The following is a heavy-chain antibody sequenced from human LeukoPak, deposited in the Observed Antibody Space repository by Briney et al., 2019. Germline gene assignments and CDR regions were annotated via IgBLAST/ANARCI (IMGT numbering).Heavy chain of an antibody. J-gene: IGHJ6*03. CDR1: GFTFSNYG. CDR3: AKDGVAASPGDYYYYYMDV. V-gene: IGHV3-30*02. CDR2: IRYDGSNK. Sequence: GGSLRFSCAASGFTFSNYGMHWVRQALGKGLQWVAFIRYDGSNKYYADSVKGRFTISRDNSKNTLYLQMNSLRAEDTAVYYCAKDGVAASPGDYYYYYMDVWGKGTTVTVSS. D-gene: IGHD2-15*01.